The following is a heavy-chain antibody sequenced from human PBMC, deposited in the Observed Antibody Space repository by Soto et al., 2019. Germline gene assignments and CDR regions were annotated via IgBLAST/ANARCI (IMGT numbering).Heavy chain of an antibody. J-gene: IGHJ4*02. D-gene: IGHD3-10*01. CDR1: GGSISSGGYY. Sequence: QVQLQESGPGLVKPSQTLSLTCTVSGGSISSGGYYWSWIRQHPGKCLEWIGYIYYSGSTYYNPSLKSRVTISVDTSKNQFSLKLSSVTAADTAVYYCARGLMYYYGSGSRAYYFDYWGQGTLVTVSS. CDR3: ARGLMYYYGSGSRAYYFDY. V-gene: IGHV4-31*03. CDR2: IYYSGST.